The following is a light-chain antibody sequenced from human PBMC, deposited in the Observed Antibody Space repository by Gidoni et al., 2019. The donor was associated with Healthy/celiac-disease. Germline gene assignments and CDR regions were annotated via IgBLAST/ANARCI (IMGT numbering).Light chain of an antibody. CDR2: GAS. V-gene: IGKV3-20*01. J-gene: IGKJ4*01. CDR3: QQYGSSPPLT. CDR1: QSVSSSY. Sequence: EIVLTQSPGTLSLSPGERATLSCRASQSVSSSYLAWYQQKPGQAPRLLIYGASSRATGIPDRFSGSGSGTDFTLTISRLEPEDFAVYYCQQYGSSPPLTXXXXPRXRSN.